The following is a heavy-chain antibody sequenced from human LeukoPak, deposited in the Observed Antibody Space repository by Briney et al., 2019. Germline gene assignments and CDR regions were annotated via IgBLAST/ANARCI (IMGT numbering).Heavy chain of an antibody. CDR3: ARGSDSSGWWDAFDI. D-gene: IGHD6-19*01. J-gene: IGHJ3*02. CDR1: GGSISSGGYY. V-gene: IGHV4-39*01. CDR2: IYYSGST. Sequence: PSQTLSLTCAVSGGSISSGGYYWGWIRQPPGKGLEWIGSIYYSGSTYYNPSLKSRVTISVDTSKNQFSLKLSSVTAADTAVYYCARGSDSSGWWDAFDIWGQGTMVTVSS.